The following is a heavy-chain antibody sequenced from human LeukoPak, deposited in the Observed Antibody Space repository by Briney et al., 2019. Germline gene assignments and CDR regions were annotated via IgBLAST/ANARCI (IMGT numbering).Heavy chain of an antibody. V-gene: IGHV1-46*01. J-gene: IGHJ6*03. D-gene: IGHD4-11*01. CDR1: GFTLSDYY. CDR2: INPSGGST. CDR3: AGPSVDYSNSLGYYYYYYMDV. Sequence: ASVKVSCKASGFTLSDYYIHWVRQAPGQGLEWMGIINPSGGSTSYAQKFQGRVTMTRDMSTSTVYMELSSLRSEDTAVNYCAGPSVDYSNSLGYYYYYYMDVWGKGTTVTVSS.